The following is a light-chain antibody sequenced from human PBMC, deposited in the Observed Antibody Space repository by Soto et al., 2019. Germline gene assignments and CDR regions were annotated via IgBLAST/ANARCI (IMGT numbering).Light chain of an antibody. V-gene: IGLV7-46*01. CDR2: ETS. CDR3: LLSYIGARGV. CDR1: TGAVTSGHY. Sequence: QAVVTQEPSLTVSPGGTVTLTCGSSTGAVTSGHYPYWFQQKPGQAPRTLIYETSNRHSWTPARFSGSLLGGKATLTLSGAQTDDEADYYCLLSYIGARGVFGGGTKLTVL. J-gene: IGLJ3*02.